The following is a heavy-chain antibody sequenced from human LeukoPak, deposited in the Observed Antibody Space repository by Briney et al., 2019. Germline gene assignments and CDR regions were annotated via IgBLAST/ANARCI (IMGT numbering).Heavy chain of an antibody. CDR1: GYSISSGYY. J-gene: IGHJ3*02. Sequence: SETLSLTCTVSGYSISSGYYWGWIRQPPGKGLEWIGSIYHSGSTYYNPSLKSRVTISVDTSKNQFSLKLSSATAADTAVYYCARATYYYDSSGYWTLEFDFDIWGQGTMVTVSS. D-gene: IGHD3-22*01. V-gene: IGHV4-38-2*02. CDR3: ARATYYYDSSGYWTLEFDFDI. CDR2: IYHSGST.